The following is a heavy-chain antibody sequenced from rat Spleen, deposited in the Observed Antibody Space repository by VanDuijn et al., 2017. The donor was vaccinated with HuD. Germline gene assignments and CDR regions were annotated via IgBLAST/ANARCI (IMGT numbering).Heavy chain of an antibody. D-gene: IGHD4-2*01. CDR3: ARQSYGRDY. CDR1: GFTFSNYD. Sequence: EVQLVESGGGLVQPGRSLKLSCAASGFTFSNYDMAWVRQAPTKGLEWVASISPSGDSTYYRDSVKGRLTVSRDDAERILYLQMASLNSEDTATYYCARQSYGRDYWGQGVMVTVSS. V-gene: IGHV5-25*01. CDR2: ISPSGDST. J-gene: IGHJ2*01.